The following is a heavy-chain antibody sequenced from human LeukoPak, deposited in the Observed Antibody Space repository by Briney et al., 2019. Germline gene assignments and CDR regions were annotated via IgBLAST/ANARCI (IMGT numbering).Heavy chain of an antibody. Sequence: PGGSLRLSCAASGFTLRNYWMSWVRQAPGKGLEWVANIKQDGSEKYYVDSVKGRFTISRDNARDSLYLQMKSLRVEDTALYYCARDYNGHFDYWGQGTLVTVSS. CDR1: GFTLRNYW. V-gene: IGHV3-7*04. CDR2: IKQDGSEK. CDR3: ARDYNGHFDY. D-gene: IGHD2-8*01. J-gene: IGHJ4*02.